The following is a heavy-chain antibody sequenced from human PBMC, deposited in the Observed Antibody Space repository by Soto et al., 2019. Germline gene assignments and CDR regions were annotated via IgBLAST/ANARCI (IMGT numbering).Heavy chain of an antibody. V-gene: IGHV1-2*02. D-gene: IGHD4-4*01. J-gene: IGHJ4*02. CDR1: GYSFTGYY. CDR2: ISPNTGDT. Sequence: QVQLVQSGAEVKKPGASVKVSCRASGYSFTGYYIHWVRQAPGQGLEWMGWISPNTGDTNYAQKFQGRVTLTRDTSISTFYMELSRLRSDDTAVFFCVSADSYNNYRTKDIWGQGTLVTVSS. CDR3: VSADSYNNYRTKDI.